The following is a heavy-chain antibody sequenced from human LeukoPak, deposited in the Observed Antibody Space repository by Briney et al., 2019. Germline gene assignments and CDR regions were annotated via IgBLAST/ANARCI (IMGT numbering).Heavy chain of an antibody. V-gene: IGHV4-4*07. CDR1: GGSISSYY. D-gene: IGHD6-13*01. CDR3: ARDRWEQQLAMDV. Sequence: SETLSLTCTVSGGSISSYYWSWIRQPAGKGLEWIGRIYTSGSTNYNPSLKSRVTISVDTSKNQFSLKLSSVTAADTAVNYCARDRWEQQLAMDVWGKGTTVTVSS. J-gene: IGHJ6*03. CDR2: IYTSGST.